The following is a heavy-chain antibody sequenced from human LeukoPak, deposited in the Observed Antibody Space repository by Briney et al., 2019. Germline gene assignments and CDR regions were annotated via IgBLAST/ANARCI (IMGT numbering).Heavy chain of an antibody. D-gene: IGHD4-23*01. CDR3: ARASYGGNPDFNY. Sequence: GGSLRLSCAASGFTFSDYDMSWIRQAPGKGLEWVSYIISSSSYTNCADSVRGRFTISRDNAKNSLFLQMNSLRVEDTAVYYCARASYGGNPDFNYWGQGTLVTVSS. J-gene: IGHJ4*02. CDR2: IISSSSYT. V-gene: IGHV3-11*06. CDR1: GFTFSDYD.